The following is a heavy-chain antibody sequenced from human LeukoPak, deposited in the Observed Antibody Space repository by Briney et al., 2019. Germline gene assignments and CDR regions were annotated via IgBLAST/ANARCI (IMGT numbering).Heavy chain of an antibody. Sequence: SVKVSCKASGGTFSSYAISWVRQAPGQGLEWMGGIIPIFGTANYAQKFQGRVTITTDESTSTAYMELSSLRSEDTAVYNCARGGQLLYSGPALNYYMDVWGKGTTVTVSS. CDR1: GGTFSSYA. CDR2: IIPIFGTA. CDR3: ARGGQLLYSGPALNYYMDV. D-gene: IGHD2-2*02. V-gene: IGHV1-69*05. J-gene: IGHJ6*03.